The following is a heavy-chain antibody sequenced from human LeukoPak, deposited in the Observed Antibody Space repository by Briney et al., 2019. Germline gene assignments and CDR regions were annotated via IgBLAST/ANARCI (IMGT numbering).Heavy chain of an antibody. V-gene: IGHV1-8*01. CDR2: MNPNSGNT. J-gene: IGHJ6*03. D-gene: IGHD2-2*01. CDR3: ARVTADIVVEPAANSHYNYYMDV. Sequence: ASVKVSCKASGYTFTSYDINWVRQATGQGLEWMGWMNPNSGNTGYAQKFQGRVTMTRNTSISTAYMELSSLRSEDTAVYYCARVTADIVVEPAANSHYNYYMDVWGKRTTVTVSS. CDR1: GYTFTSYD.